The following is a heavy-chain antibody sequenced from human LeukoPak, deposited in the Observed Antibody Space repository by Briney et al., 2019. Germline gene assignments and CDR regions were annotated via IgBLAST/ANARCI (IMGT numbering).Heavy chain of an antibody. J-gene: IGHJ4*02. CDR2: IYHSGST. Sequence: SGTLSLTCAVSGGSISSSNWWSWVRQPPGKGLEWIGEIYHSGSTNYNPSLKSRVTISVDKSKNQFSLKLSSVTAADTAVYYCARLSGYIVVVPAAISFDYWGQGTLVTVSS. CDR3: ARLSGYIVVVPAAISFDY. D-gene: IGHD2-2*01. V-gene: IGHV4-4*02. CDR1: GGSISSSNW.